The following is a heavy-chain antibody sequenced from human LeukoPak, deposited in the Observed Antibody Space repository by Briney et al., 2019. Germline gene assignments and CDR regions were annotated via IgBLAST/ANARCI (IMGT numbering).Heavy chain of an antibody. V-gene: IGHV3-33*01. Sequence: PGRSLRLSCAASGFTFSSYGMHWVRQAPGKGLEWVAVIWYDGSNKYYADSVKGRFTISRDNSKNTLYLQMNSLRAEATAVYYCARGRITGTDFDYWGQGTLVTVSS. J-gene: IGHJ4*02. CDR1: GFTFSSYG. CDR2: IWYDGSNK. D-gene: IGHD1-7*01. CDR3: ARGRITGTDFDY.